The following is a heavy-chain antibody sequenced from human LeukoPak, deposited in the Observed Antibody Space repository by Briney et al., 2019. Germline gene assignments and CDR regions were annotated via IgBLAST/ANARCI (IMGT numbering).Heavy chain of an antibody. Sequence: GGSLRLSCAASGFTFSSYEMNWVRQAPGKGLEWVSYIKASGSNINYADSVKGRFTISRDDAKNSLYLQMNSLRAEDTAGYYCARSLLRGQCSITYCYALDYWGQGTLVTVSS. D-gene: IGHD2-2*01. CDR2: IKASGSNI. V-gene: IGHV3-48*03. CDR1: GFTFSSYE. J-gene: IGHJ4*02. CDR3: ARSLLRGQCSITYCYALDY.